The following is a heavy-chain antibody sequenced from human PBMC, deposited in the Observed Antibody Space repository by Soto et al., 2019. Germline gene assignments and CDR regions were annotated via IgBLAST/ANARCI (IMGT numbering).Heavy chain of an antibody. Sequence: PSETLSLTCTVSGGSISSGGYYWSWIRQHPGKGLEWIGYIYYSGSTYYNPSLKSRVTISVDTSKNQFSLKLSSVTAADTAVYYCARSGYSYGTNPLPYWGQGTLVTVSS. V-gene: IGHV4-31*03. D-gene: IGHD5-18*01. CDR2: IYYSGST. J-gene: IGHJ4*02. CDR1: GGSISSGGYY. CDR3: ARSGYSYGTNPLPY.